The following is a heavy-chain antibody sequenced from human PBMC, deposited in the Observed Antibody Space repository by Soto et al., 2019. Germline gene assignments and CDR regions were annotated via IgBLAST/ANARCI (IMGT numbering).Heavy chain of an antibody. CDR2: IDPSDSYT. Sequence: EVQLVQSGAEVKKPGESLRISCKGSGYSFTSYWISWVRQMPGKGLEWMGRIDPSDSYTNYSPSFQGHVTISADKSISTAYLQWSSLKASDTAMYYCARQRYTSGWLTGPNYYSYYGMDVWGQGTTVTVSS. CDR1: GYSFTSYW. V-gene: IGHV5-10-1*01. D-gene: IGHD6-19*01. J-gene: IGHJ6*02. CDR3: ARQRYTSGWLTGPNYYSYYGMDV.